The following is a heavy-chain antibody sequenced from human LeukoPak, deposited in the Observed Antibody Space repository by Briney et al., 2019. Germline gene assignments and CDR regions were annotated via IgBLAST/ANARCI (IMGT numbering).Heavy chain of an antibody. D-gene: IGHD6-19*01. V-gene: IGHV3-49*03. CDR3: SRASGWLSVY. J-gene: IGHJ4*02. Sequence: PGGSLRLSCTASGFTFGDYLMSWFRQAPGKGLEWIGFISGGTTEYAASVKGRLTISRDDSTSIAYLQMNSLTTEDTAVYYCSRASGWLSVYWGQGTLVTVSS. CDR1: GFTFGDYL. CDR2: ISGGTT.